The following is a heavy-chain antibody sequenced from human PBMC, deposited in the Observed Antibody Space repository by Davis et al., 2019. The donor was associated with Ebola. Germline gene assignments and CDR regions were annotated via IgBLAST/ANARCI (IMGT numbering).Heavy chain of an antibody. CDR2: INPNSGGT. CDR1: GYTFTGYY. Sequence: ASVKVSCKASGYTFTGYYMHWVRQAPGQGLEWMGRINPNSGGTNCAQKFQGRVTMTRDTSISTAYMELSRLRSDDTAVYYCARLDSGLLWFGDAFDIWGQGTMVTVSS. D-gene: IGHD3-10*01. J-gene: IGHJ3*02. CDR3: ARLDSGLLWFGDAFDI. V-gene: IGHV1-2*06.